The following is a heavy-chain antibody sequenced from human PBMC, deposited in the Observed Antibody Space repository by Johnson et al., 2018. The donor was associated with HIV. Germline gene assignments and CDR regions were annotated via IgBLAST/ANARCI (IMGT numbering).Heavy chain of an antibody. CDR3: AKDREPIVVVVAAIDAFDI. D-gene: IGHD2-15*01. Sequence: VQLVESGGGVVQPGRSLRVSCAASGFSFGSYGMHWVRQAPGKGLEWVAFIRYDGSNNYYADSVKGRFTISRDNSKNTLYLQMNSLRAEDTAVYYCAKDREPIVVVVAAIDAFDIWGQGTMVTVSS. V-gene: IGHV3-30*02. J-gene: IGHJ3*02. CDR2: IRYDGSNN. CDR1: GFSFGSYG.